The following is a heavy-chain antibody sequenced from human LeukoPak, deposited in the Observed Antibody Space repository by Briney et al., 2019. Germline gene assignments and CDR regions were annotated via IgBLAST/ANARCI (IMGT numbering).Heavy chain of an antibody. V-gene: IGHV3-66*02. J-gene: IGHJ3*01. Sequence: GGSLRLSCAASGFTVSGHYMSWVRQAPGKGLEWVSVIHSGGTAYYADSVKGRFTISRDNSKNTLFLQLNSLRPEDTALYYCARGGLGGEALEVWGRGTMVTVSS. CDR3: ARGGLGGEALEV. CDR2: IHSGGTA. CDR1: GFTVSGHY. D-gene: IGHD3-10*01.